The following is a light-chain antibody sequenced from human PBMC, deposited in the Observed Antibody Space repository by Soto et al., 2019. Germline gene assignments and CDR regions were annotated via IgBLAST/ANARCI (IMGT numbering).Light chain of an antibody. CDR1: QSISSY. V-gene: IGKV1-39*01. J-gene: IGKJ2*01. Sequence: DIQMTQSPSSLSASVGDRVTITCRASQSISSYLSWYQKKPGKAPNLLIYVASSLQSGVPSRFSGSGSGTDFTLTISSLQPEDFATYYCQQSFISTPTFGQGTQLEI. CDR3: QQSFISTPT. CDR2: VAS.